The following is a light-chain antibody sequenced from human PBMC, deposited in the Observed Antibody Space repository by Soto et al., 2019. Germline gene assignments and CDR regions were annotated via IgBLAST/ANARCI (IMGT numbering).Light chain of an antibody. Sequence: QSVLTQPPSVSGAPGQRVTISCTGTTSNIGAGFDVYWHQQLPGKAPKLLINGNNNRPSGVLDRFSGSKSGTSASLAISGLRAEDEADYYCQSYDSSLRGSVFGGGTKLTVL. CDR2: GNN. V-gene: IGLV1-40*01. CDR1: TSNIGAGFD. J-gene: IGLJ2*01. CDR3: QSYDSSLRGSV.